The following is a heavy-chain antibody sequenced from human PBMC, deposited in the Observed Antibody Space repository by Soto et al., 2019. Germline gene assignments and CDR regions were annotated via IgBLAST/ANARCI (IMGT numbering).Heavy chain of an antibody. Sequence: SETLSLTCTVSGGSISSYYWSWIRQPPGKGLEWIGYIYYSGSTNYNPSLKSRVTISVDTSKNQFSLKLSSVTAADTAVYYCARFSRAYFQDWGQGTLVTVSS. CDR1: GGSISSYY. J-gene: IGHJ1*01. V-gene: IGHV4-59*01. D-gene: IGHD3-10*01. CDR2: IYYSGST. CDR3: ARFSRAYFQD.